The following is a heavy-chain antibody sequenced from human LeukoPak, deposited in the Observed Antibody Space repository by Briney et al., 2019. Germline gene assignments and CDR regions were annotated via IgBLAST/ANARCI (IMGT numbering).Heavy chain of an antibody. Sequence: SETLSLTCAVYGGSFSGYYWSWIRQPPGKGLEWIGEINHSGSTNYNPSLKSRVTISVDTSKNQFSLKLSSVTAADTAVYYCARGSGIAAAGKELDYWGQGILVTVSS. CDR3: ARGSGIAAAGKELDY. CDR1: GGSFSGYY. CDR2: INHSGST. V-gene: IGHV4-34*01. J-gene: IGHJ4*02. D-gene: IGHD6-13*01.